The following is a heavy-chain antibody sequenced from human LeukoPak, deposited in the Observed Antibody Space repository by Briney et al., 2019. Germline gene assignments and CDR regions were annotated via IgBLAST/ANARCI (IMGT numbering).Heavy chain of an antibody. CDR1: GYSISSGYY. CDR2: IYHSGSN. CDR3: ARGNYYDSSGFFRSYYYYYMDV. Sequence: SETLSLTCTVSGYSISSGYYWGWIRQPPGKGLEWIGSIYHSGSNYYNPSLKSRVTISVDTSKNQFSLKLSSVTAADTAVYYCARGNYYDSSGFFRSYYYYYMDVWGKGTTVTISS. D-gene: IGHD3-22*01. V-gene: IGHV4-38-2*02. J-gene: IGHJ6*03.